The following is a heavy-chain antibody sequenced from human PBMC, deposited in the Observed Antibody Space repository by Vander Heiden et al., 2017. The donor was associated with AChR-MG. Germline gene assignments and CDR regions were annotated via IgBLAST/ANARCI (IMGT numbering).Heavy chain of an antibody. CDR1: GFTFSSYA. CDR3: AKQGAPHYYYYYGMDV. V-gene: IGHV3-23*01. J-gene: IGHJ6*02. CDR2: ISGSGGST. Sequence: EVQLLESGGGLVQPGGSLRLSCAASGFTFSSYAMSWVRQAPGKGLEWVSAISGSGGSTYYADSVKGRFTISRDNSKNTLYLQMNSLRAEDTAVYYCAKQGAPHYYYYYGMDVWGQGTTVTVSS.